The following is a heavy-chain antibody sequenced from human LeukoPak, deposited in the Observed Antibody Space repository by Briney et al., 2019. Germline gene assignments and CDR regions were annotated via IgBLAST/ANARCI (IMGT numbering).Heavy chain of an antibody. J-gene: IGHJ6*03. Sequence: PGGSLRLSCAASGFTFSDYYMSWIRQAPGKGLEWVSYISSSGSTIYYADSVKGRFTISRDNAKNSLYLQMNSLRAEDTAVYYCARDHGGSYLMVYYYYYMDVWGKGTTVTVSS. CDR2: ISSSGSTI. CDR3: ARDHGGSYLMVYYYYYMDV. V-gene: IGHV3-11*04. CDR1: GFTFSDYY. D-gene: IGHD1-26*01.